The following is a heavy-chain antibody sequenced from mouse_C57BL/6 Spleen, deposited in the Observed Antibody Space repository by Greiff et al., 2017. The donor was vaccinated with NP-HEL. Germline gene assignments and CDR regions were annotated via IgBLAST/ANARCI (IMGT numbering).Heavy chain of an antibody. CDR1: GCTFTSYW. Sequence: VQLQQPGAELVKPGASVKLSCKASGCTFTSYWMHWVKQRPGQGLEWIGMIHPNSGSTNYNEKFKSKATLTVDKSSSTAYMQLSSLTSEDSAVYYCARAYDGYFDYWGQGTTLTVSS. D-gene: IGHD2-3*01. V-gene: IGHV1-64*01. J-gene: IGHJ2*01. CDR2: IHPNSGST. CDR3: ARAYDGYFDY.